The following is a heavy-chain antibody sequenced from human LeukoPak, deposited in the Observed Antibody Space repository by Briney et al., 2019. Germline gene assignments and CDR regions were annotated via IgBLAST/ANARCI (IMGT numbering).Heavy chain of an antibody. D-gene: IGHD6-19*01. J-gene: IGHJ4*02. V-gene: IGHV3-30-3*01. Sequence: GGSLRLSCAASGFTFSSYAMHWVRQAPGKGLEWVAVISYDGSNKYYADSVKGRFTISRDNSKNTLYLQMNSLRVEDTAVYYCVKNDGWFHLAQWGQGTLVTVSS. CDR1: GFTFSSYA. CDR2: ISYDGSNK. CDR3: VKNDGWFHLAQ.